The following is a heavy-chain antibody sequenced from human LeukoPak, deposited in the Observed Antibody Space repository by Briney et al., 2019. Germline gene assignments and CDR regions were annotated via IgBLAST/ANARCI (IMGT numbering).Heavy chain of an antibody. CDR2: IRYDGGNE. D-gene: IGHD1-26*01. Sequence: GGALRLSCAASGFTFSSYGMHWVRRAPGKGVEWVAFIRYDGGNEYYADSVKGRFTVSRDNSNSALYLQMNSLRAEDSAVYYCAKDAIRIVGATRMTELDYWGQGTLVTVSS. CDR1: GFTFSSYG. J-gene: IGHJ4*02. V-gene: IGHV3-30*02. CDR3: AKDAIRIVGATRMTELDY.